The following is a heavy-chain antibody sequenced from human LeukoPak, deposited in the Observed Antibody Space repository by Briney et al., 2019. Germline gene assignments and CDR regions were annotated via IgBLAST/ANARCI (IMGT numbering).Heavy chain of an antibody. D-gene: IGHD6-19*01. CDR2: IYYSGST. J-gene: IGHJ6*03. CDR1: GGSISSYY. Sequence: PSETLSLTCTVSGGSISSYYWSWIRQPPGKGLEWIGYIYYSGSTNYNPSLKSRVTISVGTSKNQFSLKLSSVTAADTAVYYCAREDSGWSDNDYYYYMDVWGKGTTVTVSS. CDR3: AREDSGWSDNDYYYYMDV. V-gene: IGHV4-59*01.